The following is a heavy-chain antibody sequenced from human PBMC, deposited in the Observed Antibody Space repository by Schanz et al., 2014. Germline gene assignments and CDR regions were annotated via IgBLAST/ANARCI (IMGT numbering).Heavy chain of an antibody. D-gene: IGHD1-26*01. Sequence: QVQLQESGPGVVKPSETLSLTCTVSGGSISTYYWSWIRQSPGKGLEWIGYIYYTGTTNYNPSLKTRSPITVNPPKTQFPRGGSSVPAADTAVYYCARLGSPHCATSDCHHDWFGPWGQGTLVTVSS. CDR3: ARLGSPHCATSDCHHDWFGP. CDR1: GGSISTYY. CDR2: IYYTGTT. J-gene: IGHJ5*02. V-gene: IGHV4-59*08.